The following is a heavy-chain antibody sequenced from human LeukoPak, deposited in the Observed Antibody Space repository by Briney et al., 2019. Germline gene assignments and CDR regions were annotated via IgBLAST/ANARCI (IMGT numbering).Heavy chain of an antibody. V-gene: IGHV3-11*04. CDR1: GFTFSDYY. Sequence: AGGSLRLSCAASGFTFSDYYVSWIRQAPGEGLEWVSYISSSGSTIYYADSVKGRFTISRDNAKNSLYLQMNSLRAEDTAVYYCASSRITGTTFFWGQGTLVTVSS. J-gene: IGHJ4*02. CDR2: ISSSGSTI. CDR3: ASSRITGTTFF. D-gene: IGHD1-20*01.